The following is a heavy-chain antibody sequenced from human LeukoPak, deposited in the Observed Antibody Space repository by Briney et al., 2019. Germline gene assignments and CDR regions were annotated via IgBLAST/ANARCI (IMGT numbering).Heavy chain of an antibody. CDR2: ISGSGGST. CDR3: AKNSMQWLASWFDP. V-gene: IGHV3-23*01. CDR1: GFTFSSYA. D-gene: IGHD6-19*01. J-gene: IGHJ5*02. Sequence: GGSLRLSCAASGFTFSSYAMSWVRQAPGKGLEWVSAISGSGGSTYYADSVKGRFTISRGNSKNTLYLQMNSLRAEDTAVYYCAKNSMQWLASWFDPWGQGTLVTVSS.